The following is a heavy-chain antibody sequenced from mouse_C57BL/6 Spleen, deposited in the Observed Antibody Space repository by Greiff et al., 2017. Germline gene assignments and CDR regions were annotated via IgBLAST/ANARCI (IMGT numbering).Heavy chain of an antibody. Sequence: EVQRVESGEGLVKPGGSLKLSCAASGFTFSSYAMSWVRQTPEKRLEWVAYISSGGDYLYYADTVKGRFPISRDNARNTLYLQIGSLKSEDTAMNYCTRKGTTVVPFDYWGQGTSLTVSS. V-gene: IGHV5-9-1*02. J-gene: IGHJ2*02. CDR3: TRKGTTVVPFDY. CDR1: GFTFSSYA. CDR2: ISSGGDYL. D-gene: IGHD1-1*01.